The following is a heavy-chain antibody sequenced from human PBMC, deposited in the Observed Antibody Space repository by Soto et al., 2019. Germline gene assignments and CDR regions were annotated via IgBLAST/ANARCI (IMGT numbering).Heavy chain of an antibody. J-gene: IGHJ6*03. D-gene: IGHD2-15*01. CDR3: ARLGCSGGSCYYYYYYYMDV. Sequence: SETLSLTCTVSGGSISSSSYYWGWIRQPPGKGLEWIGSIYYSGSTYYNPSLKSRVTISVDTSKNQFSLKLSSVTAADTAVYYCARLGCSGGSCYYYYYYYMDVWGKGTTVTVSS. CDR1: GGSISSSSYY. V-gene: IGHV4-39*01. CDR2: IYYSGST.